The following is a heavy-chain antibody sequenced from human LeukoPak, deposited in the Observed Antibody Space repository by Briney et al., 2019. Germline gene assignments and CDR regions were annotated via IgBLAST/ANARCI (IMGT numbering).Heavy chain of an antibody. CDR2: INQDGSEK. V-gene: IGHV3-7*01. Sequence: GGSLKVSCEASGFPLGRKLLTRVRPAPGKGLEGVANINQDGSEKYYVDSVKGRFTISRDNAKNSLYLQMNSLRAEDTAVYYCATGIWSAYYDRNHYFDYWGQGTLVTVSS. CDR1: GFPLGRKL. J-gene: IGHJ4*02. CDR3: ATGIWSAYYDRNHYFDY. D-gene: IGHD3-3*01.